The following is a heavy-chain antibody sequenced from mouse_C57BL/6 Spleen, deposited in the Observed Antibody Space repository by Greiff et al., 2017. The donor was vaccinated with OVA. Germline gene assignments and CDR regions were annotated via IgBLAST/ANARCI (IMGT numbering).Heavy chain of an antibody. CDR3: TITTVVATDY. CDR2: IDPENGDT. J-gene: IGHJ2*01. V-gene: IGHV14-4*01. D-gene: IGHD1-1*01. CDR1: GFNIKDDY. Sequence: EVQLQQSGAELVRPGASVKLSCTASGFNIKDDYMHWVKQRPEQGLEWIGWIDPENGDTEYASKFQGKATITADTSSNTAYLQLSSLTSEDTAVYYGTITTVVATDYWGQGTTLTVSS.